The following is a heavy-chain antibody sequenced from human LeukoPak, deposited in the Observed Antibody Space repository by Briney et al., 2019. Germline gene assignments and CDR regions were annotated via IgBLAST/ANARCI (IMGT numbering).Heavy chain of an antibody. J-gene: IGHJ5*02. V-gene: IGHV4-38-2*02. Sequence: PSETLSLTCTVSGGSISSGYYWGWIRQPPGKGLEWIGSIYYSGSTYYNPSLKSRVTISVDTSKNQFSLKLSSVTAADTAVYYCARVDIVVVVAATLSWFDPWGQGTLVTVSS. D-gene: IGHD2-15*01. CDR1: GGSISSGYY. CDR2: IYYSGST. CDR3: ARVDIVVVVAATLSWFDP.